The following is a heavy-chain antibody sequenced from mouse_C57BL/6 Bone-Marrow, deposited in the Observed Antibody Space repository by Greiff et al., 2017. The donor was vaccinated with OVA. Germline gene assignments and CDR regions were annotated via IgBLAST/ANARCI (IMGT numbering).Heavy chain of an antibody. V-gene: IGHV1-50*01. CDR1: GYTFTSYW. CDR3: YYGSSYY. Sequence: VQLQQPGAELVKPGASVKLSCKASGYTFTSYWMQWVKQRPGQGLEWIGEIDTSDSYTNYNQKFKGKATLTVDTSSSTAYMPLSSLTSEDSAVYYCYYGSSYYWGQGTTLTVSS. J-gene: IGHJ2*01. CDR2: IDTSDSYT. D-gene: IGHD1-1*01.